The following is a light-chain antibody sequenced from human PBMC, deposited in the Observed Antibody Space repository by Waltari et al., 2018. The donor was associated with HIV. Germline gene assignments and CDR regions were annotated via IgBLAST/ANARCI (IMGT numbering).Light chain of an antibody. V-gene: IGLV1-44*01. J-gene: IGLJ2*01. CDR2: SNN. CDR1: SSNIGSNR. Sequence: QSVLTQSPSASGTPGQRVIISCSGSSSNIGSNRVNWYQQLPGTAPKLLIYSNNERPFWFPCLFSGSKPGISASLAISRPQSDDEADYHCAALDDSLNGPVFGGGTKLTVL. CDR3: AALDDSLNGPV.